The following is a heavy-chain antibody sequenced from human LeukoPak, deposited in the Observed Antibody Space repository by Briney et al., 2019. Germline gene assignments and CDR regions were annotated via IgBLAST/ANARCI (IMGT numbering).Heavy chain of an antibody. CDR2: IYYSGST. J-gene: IGHJ6*03. CDR3: ARGSIAAAAARYYYYYMDV. Sequence: SETLSLTCTVSGGSISSYYWSWIRQPPGKGLEWIGYIYYSGSTNYNPSLKSRVTISVDTSKNQFSLKLSSVTAADTAVYYCARGSIAAAAARYYYYYMDVCGKGTTVTVSS. V-gene: IGHV4-59*01. CDR1: GGSISSYY. D-gene: IGHD6-13*01.